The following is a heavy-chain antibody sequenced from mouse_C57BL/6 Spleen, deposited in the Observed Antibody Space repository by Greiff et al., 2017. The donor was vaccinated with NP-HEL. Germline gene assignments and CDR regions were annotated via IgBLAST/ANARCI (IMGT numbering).Heavy chain of an antibody. Sequence: EVKVVESGGGLVKPGGSLKLSCAASGFTFSDYGMHWVRQAPEKGLEWVAYISSGSSTIYYADPVKGRFPISRDNAKNTLFLQMTSLRSEDTAMYYCARPYDYDALYYAMDYWGQGTSVTVSS. CDR3: ARPYDYDALYYAMDY. D-gene: IGHD2-4*01. CDR2: ISSGSSTI. V-gene: IGHV5-17*01. J-gene: IGHJ4*01. CDR1: GFTFSDYG.